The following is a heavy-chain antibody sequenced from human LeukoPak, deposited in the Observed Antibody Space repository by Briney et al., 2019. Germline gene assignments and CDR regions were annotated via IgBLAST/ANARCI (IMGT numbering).Heavy chain of an antibody. CDR1: GFTFTSYS. Sequence: GGSLRLSCAASGFTFTSYSMNWVRQAPGKGLEWVSTISGGGGSTYYADSVKGRFTISRDNSRNTLYLQVNSLRAEDTAVYYCAKGGKWDVTPFDYWGRGTLVTVSS. CDR3: AKGGKWDVTPFDY. D-gene: IGHD1-26*01. CDR2: ISGGGGST. V-gene: IGHV3-23*01. J-gene: IGHJ4*02.